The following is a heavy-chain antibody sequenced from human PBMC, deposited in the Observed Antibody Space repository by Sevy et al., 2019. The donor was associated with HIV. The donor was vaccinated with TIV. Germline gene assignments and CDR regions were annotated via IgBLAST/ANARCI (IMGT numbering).Heavy chain of an antibody. V-gene: IGHV3-21*01. Sequence: GGSLRLSCAASGFTFNSYSMNWVRQAPGKGLEWVSSISSSSSYIYYADSVKGRFTISRDNAKNSLYLQMNSLRAEDTAVYYCARQALPLYSSSSLRFDYWGQGTLVTVSS. CDR2: ISSSSSYI. D-gene: IGHD6-13*01. CDR3: ARQALPLYSSSSLRFDY. CDR1: GFTFNSYS. J-gene: IGHJ4*02.